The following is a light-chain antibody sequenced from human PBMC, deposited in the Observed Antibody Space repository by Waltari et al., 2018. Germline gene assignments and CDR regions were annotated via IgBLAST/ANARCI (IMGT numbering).Light chain of an antibody. Sequence: QSALTQPASVSGSPGQSLTISCTGTRGDLGNYKFVSWYHQEPGRAPKLIVYDVRQRPSGVSNRFSGSKSGNTASLTISGVQAEDEADYYCSSYTTTSSWVFGGGTKLTVL. CDR2: DVR. CDR3: SSYTTTSSWV. V-gene: IGLV2-14*01. CDR1: RGDLGNYKF. J-gene: IGLJ3*02.